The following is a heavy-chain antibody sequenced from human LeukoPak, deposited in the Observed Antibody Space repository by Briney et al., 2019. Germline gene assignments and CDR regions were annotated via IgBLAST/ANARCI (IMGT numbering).Heavy chain of an antibody. Sequence: GGSLRLSCAASGFTFSDYEMNWVRQATGKGLEWLSYISSSGNTRYYADSVKGRFTISRDIAKNSLYLQMNSLRAEDTAVYYCARAYYYDTWGQGTLVTVSP. V-gene: IGHV3-48*03. J-gene: IGHJ5*02. CDR3: ARAYYYDT. CDR1: GFTFSDYE. CDR2: ISSSGNTR. D-gene: IGHD3-22*01.